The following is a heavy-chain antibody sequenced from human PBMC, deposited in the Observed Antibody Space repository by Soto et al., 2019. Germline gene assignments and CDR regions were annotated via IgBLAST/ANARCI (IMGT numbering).Heavy chain of an antibody. D-gene: IGHD3-10*01. Sequence: EVQLAESGGGLVQPGGSLRLSCVASGFTFSRHYMTWVRQAPGKGLESVAKIKPDGSESYYVDSVRGRFTFSRDNAKNSLSLQMNSLRDEDTAVYYCAIEESWRVEFWGQGTLVTVSS. J-gene: IGHJ4*02. CDR3: AIEESWRVEF. CDR2: IKPDGSES. V-gene: IGHV3-7*01. CDR1: GFTFSRHY.